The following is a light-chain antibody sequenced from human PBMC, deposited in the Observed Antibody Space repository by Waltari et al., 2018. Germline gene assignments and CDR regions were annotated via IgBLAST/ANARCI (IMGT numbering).Light chain of an antibody. CDR1: QSVSSY. CDR3: QQRSNWPPGGPYT. J-gene: IGKJ2*01. V-gene: IGKV3-11*01. CDR2: DAS. Sequence: EIVLTQSPVTMSLSPGERTTLSCRASQSVSSYLAWYQQKPGQAPRLLIYDASNRATGIPARFSGSGSGTDFTLTISSREPEDFAVYYCQQRSNWPPGGPYTFGQGTKLEI.